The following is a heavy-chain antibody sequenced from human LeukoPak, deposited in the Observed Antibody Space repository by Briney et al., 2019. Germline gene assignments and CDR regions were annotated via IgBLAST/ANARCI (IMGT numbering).Heavy chain of an antibody. CDR2: IYTSGST. J-gene: IGHJ4*02. V-gene: IGHV4-61*02. D-gene: IGHD6-6*01. Sequence: SETLSLTCTVSGGSISSGSYYWSWIRQPAGKGLEWIGRIYTSGSTNYNPSLKSRVTISVDTSKNQFSLKLSSVTAADTAVYYCARDSEEPYSSSSHWGQGTLVTVSS. CDR3: ARDSEEPYSSSSH. CDR1: GGSISSGSYY.